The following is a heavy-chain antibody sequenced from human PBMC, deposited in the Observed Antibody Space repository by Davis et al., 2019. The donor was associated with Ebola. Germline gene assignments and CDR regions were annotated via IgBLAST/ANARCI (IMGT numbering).Heavy chain of an antibody. CDR1: GYTFTSYA. V-gene: IGHV1-3*01. J-gene: IGHJ6*02. CDR3: ATDTPSSTGYYGMDV. Sequence: ASVKVSCKASGYTFTSYAMHWVRQAPGQRLEWMGWVNAGNGNTKYSQKFQGRVTITRDTSASTAYMELSSLRSEDTAVYYCATDTPSSTGYYGMDVWGQGTTVTVSS. D-gene: IGHD4-17*01. CDR2: VNAGNGNT.